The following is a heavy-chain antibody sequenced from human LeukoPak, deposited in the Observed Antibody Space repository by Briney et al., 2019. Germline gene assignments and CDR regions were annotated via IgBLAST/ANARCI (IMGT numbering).Heavy chain of an antibody. D-gene: IGHD5-24*01. CDR1: ADFIISSHW. J-gene: IGHJ4*02. Sequence: PSGTLSLTCAVSADFIISSHWWSWVRRPPGKGLEWIGEIFHSGSTNYNPSLKSRVTISVDKSRNQFSLHLNSVTAADTAVYYCASARWDCWGQGTLVTVSS. CDR2: IFHSGST. CDR3: ASARWDC. V-gene: IGHV4-4*02.